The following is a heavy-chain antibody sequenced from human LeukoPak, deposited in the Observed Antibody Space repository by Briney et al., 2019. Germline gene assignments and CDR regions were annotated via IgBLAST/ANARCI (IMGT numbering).Heavy chain of an antibody. D-gene: IGHD3-3*01. J-gene: IGHJ4*02. CDR2: INPNSGGT. Sequence: ASVKVSCKASGYTFTGYYMHWVRQAPGQGPEWMGWINPNSGGTNYAQKFQGRVTMTRDTSISTAYMELSRLRSDDTAVYYCARVSYDFWSGYPFDYWGQGTLVTVSS. V-gene: IGHV1-2*02. CDR3: ARVSYDFWSGYPFDY. CDR1: GYTFTGYY.